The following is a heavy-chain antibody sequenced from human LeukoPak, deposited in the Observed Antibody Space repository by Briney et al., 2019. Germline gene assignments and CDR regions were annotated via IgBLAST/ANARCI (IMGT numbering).Heavy chain of an antibody. J-gene: IGHJ6*03. CDR3: ARSGGGYYYYYYMDV. Sequence: ASVKVSCKASGYTFTGYYMHWVRQAPGQGLEWMGWINPNSGGTNYAQKFQGRVTMTRDTSISTAYMGLSRLRSDDTAVYYCARSGGGYYYYYYMDVWGKGTTVTVSS. CDR1: GYTFTGYY. CDR2: INPNSGGT. D-gene: IGHD3-10*01. V-gene: IGHV1-2*02.